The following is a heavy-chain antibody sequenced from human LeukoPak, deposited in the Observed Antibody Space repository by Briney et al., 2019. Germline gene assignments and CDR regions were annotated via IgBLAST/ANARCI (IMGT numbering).Heavy chain of an antibody. CDR3: ARRYGSGSYVPIYYYYYMDV. J-gene: IGHJ6*03. V-gene: IGHV4-34*01. D-gene: IGHD3-10*01. CDR1: GGSFSGYY. CDR2: INHSGST. Sequence: SETLSLTCAVYGGSFSGYYWSWIRQPPGKGLEWIGEINHSGSTNYNPSLKSRVTISVDTSKNQFSLKLSPVTAADTAVYYCARRYGSGSYVPIYYYYYMDVWGKGTTVTISS.